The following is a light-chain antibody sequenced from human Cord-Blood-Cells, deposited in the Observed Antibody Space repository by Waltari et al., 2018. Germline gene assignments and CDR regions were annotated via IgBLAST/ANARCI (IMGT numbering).Light chain of an antibody. V-gene: IGKV1-39*01. CDR2: AAS. Sequence: DIQMTQSPSSLSASVGDRVTITCRASQSISSYLNWYQQKPGKAPKLLIYAASSLQSGVPSRCSCSGSGTDFTLTISSLQPEDFATYYCQQSYSTPPTFGQGTKVEIK. CDR3: QQSYSTPPT. CDR1: QSISSY. J-gene: IGKJ1*01.